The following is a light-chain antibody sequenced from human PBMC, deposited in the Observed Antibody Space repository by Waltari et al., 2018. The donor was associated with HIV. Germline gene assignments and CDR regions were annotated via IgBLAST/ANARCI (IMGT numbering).Light chain of an antibody. Sequence: QAVVTQQPSLTVSPVGTVTLTCGSSAGAVACGPSPYWLQQKPGQAPPTLIYDTTHKHALTPARFSGSLLGCKAAPALSGAQPEDEADYHCFISFGDMVVFGGGTKLTVL. J-gene: IGLJ3*02. CDR3: FISFGDMVV. V-gene: IGLV7-46*01. CDR1: AGAVACGPS. CDR2: DTT.